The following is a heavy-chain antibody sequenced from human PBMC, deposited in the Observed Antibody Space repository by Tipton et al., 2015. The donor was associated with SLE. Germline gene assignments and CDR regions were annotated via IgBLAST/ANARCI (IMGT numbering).Heavy chain of an antibody. D-gene: IGHD3-22*01. V-gene: IGHV4-30-4*01. CDR2: IYYSGST. CDR3: ARDDTDGESSGIPGDY. Sequence: TLSLTCTVSGGSISSGDYYWSWIRQPPGKGLEWIGYIYYSGSTYYNPSLKSRVTISVDTSKNQFSLKLNSVTAADTAVYYCARDDTDGESSGIPGDYWGQGTLVTVSS. J-gene: IGHJ4*02. CDR1: GGSISSGDYY.